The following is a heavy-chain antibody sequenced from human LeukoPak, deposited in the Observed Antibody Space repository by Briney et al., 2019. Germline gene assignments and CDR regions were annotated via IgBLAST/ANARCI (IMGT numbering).Heavy chain of an antibody. J-gene: IGHJ6*02. D-gene: IGHD3-10*01. CDR2: ISSSSSYT. CDR3: ARESRFGESSNYYYYGMDV. CDR1: GFTFSSYA. Sequence: GGSLRLSCAASGFTFSSYAMSWIRQAPGKGLEWVSYISSSSSYTNYADSVKGRFTISRDNAKNSLYLQMNSLRAEDTAVYYCARESRFGESSNYYYYGMDVWGQGTTVTVSS. V-gene: IGHV3-11*05.